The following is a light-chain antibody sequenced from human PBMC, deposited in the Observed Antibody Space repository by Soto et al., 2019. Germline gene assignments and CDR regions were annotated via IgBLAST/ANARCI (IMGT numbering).Light chain of an antibody. Sequence: DIVMTQSPDSLAVSLGERATINCKSSQSVLYSSNNKNYLAWYQQKPGQPPKLLIYWASTRESGVPDRFSGSGSGTDFTLTISSLQAEDVAVYYCMQALQTPPTFGQGTKLEI. J-gene: IGKJ1*01. CDR2: WAS. CDR1: QSVLYSSNNKNY. V-gene: IGKV4-1*01. CDR3: MQALQTPPT.